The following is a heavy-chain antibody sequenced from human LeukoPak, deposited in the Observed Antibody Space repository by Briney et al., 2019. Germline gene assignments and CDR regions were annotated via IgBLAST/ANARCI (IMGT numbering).Heavy chain of an antibody. Sequence: SETLSLTCAVYGGSFSGYYWSWIRQPPGKGLEWIGEINHSGSTNYNPSLKSRVTISVDTSKNQFSLKLSSVTAADTAVYYCARRVVAATRYHWFDPWGQGTLVTVSS. CDR1: GGSFSGYY. V-gene: IGHV4-34*01. CDR3: ARRVVAATRYHWFDP. CDR2: INHSGST. D-gene: IGHD2-15*01. J-gene: IGHJ5*02.